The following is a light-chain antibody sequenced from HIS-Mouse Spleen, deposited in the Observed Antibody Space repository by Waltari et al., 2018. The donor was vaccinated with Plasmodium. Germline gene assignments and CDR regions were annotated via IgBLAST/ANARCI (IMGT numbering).Light chain of an antibody. V-gene: IGKV1-39*01. CDR2: AAS. CDR1: QSISNY. CDR3: QQSYSTWA. J-gene: IGKJ1*01. Sequence: DIQMTQSPSSLSASVGDRVTIPCRASQSISNYLNWYQQKPGKAPKFLIYAASTLQSVVPSRFSGSGSGTDFTLPISSLQPEDFATYYCQQSYSTWAFGQGTKVEIK.